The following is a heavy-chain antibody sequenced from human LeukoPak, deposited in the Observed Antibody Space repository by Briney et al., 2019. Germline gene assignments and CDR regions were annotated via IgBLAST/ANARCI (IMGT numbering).Heavy chain of an antibody. CDR3: ARGVVVTGLDY. D-gene: IGHD2-2*01. J-gene: IGHJ4*02. CDR2: ISSSSSYI. Sequence: GGSLRLSCAASGFTFSDYSMKWVRQAPGKGLEWVSSISSSSSYIYYADSVKGRFTISRDNAKNSLYLQMISLRAEDTAVYYCARGVVVTGLDYWGQGTLVTVSS. V-gene: IGHV3-21*01. CDR1: GFTFSDYS.